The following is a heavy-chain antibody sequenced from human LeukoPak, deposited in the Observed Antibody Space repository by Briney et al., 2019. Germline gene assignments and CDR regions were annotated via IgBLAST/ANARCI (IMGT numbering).Heavy chain of an antibody. CDR3: ARGGDTSGFYDY. J-gene: IGHJ4*02. D-gene: IGHD3-22*01. V-gene: IGHV3-9*01. CDR2: ITWNSGDI. Sequence: PGGSLRLSCAASGFIFDDYAMHWVRQAPGKGLEWVSGITWNSGDIGYADSVRGRFTISRDNAKNSLFLQMNSLRAEDTAFYYCARGGDTSGFYDYWGQGTLVTVSS. CDR1: GFIFDDYA.